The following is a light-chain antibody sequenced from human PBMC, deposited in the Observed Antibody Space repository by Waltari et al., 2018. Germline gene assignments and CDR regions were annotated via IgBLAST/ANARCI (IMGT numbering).Light chain of an antibody. CDR3: HSRDIRGHPLG. Sequence: SSELTQDPVVSVALGQTVRITCQGDSLRYYYANWYHQKPGPAPVLVMYGKKDRPSGIPDRFSGSYSGTAASLIISGVQAEDEGDDYCHSRDIRGHPLGIGTGTKVTV. CDR1: SLRYYY. J-gene: IGLJ1*01. V-gene: IGLV3-19*01. CDR2: GKK.